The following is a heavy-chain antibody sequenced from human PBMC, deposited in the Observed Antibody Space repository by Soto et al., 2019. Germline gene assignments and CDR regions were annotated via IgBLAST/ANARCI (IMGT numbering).Heavy chain of an antibody. CDR1: GGSISSSSYY. CDR2: IYYSGST. V-gene: IGHV4-39*01. D-gene: IGHD3-9*01. Sequence: NLSETLSLTCTVSGGSISSSSYYWGWIRQPPGKGLEWIGSIYYSGSTYYNPSLKSRVTISVDTSKNQFSLKLSSVTAADTAVYYCARHYDILTGYPSYFDYWGQGTLVTVSS. CDR3: ARHYDILTGYPSYFDY. J-gene: IGHJ4*02.